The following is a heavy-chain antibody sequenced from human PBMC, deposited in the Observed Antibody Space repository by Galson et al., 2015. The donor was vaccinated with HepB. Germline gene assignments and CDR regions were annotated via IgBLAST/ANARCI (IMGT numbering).Heavy chain of an antibody. J-gene: IGHJ6*02. Sequence: SVKVSCKASGGTFSSYAISWVRQAPGQGLEWMGGIIPIFGTANYAQKFQGRVTITADESTSTAYMELSSLRSEDTAVYYCARVLKDIVVVPAAIRAHYYYYYGMDVWGQGTTVTVSS. CDR3: ARVLKDIVVVPAAIRAHYYYYYGMDV. D-gene: IGHD2-2*02. CDR2: IIPIFGTA. CDR1: GGTFSSYA. V-gene: IGHV1-69*13.